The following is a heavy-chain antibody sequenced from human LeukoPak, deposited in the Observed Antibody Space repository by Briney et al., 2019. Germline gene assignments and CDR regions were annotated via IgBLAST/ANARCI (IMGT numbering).Heavy chain of an antibody. D-gene: IGHD6-19*01. CDR1: GYTFTSYG. J-gene: IGHJ4*02. Sequence: ASVKVSCKASGYTFTSYGISWVRQATGQGLEWMGWISAYNGNANYAQKLQGRVTTTTDTSTSTAYMELRSLRSDDTAVYYCAREAPYSSGWYGVGDFDYWGQGTLVTVSS. V-gene: IGHV1-18*01. CDR3: AREAPYSSGWYGVGDFDY. CDR2: ISAYNGNA.